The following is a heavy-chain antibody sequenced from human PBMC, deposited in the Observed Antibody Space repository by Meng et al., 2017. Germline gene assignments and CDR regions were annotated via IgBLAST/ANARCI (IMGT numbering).Heavy chain of an antibody. Sequence: GESLKISCAASGFTFSGSAMHWVRQASGKGLKWVGRIRSKANSYATAYAASVKGRFTISRDNSKNTLYLQMNSLRAEDTAVYYCAKEGATIGSPLFDYWGQGTLVTVSS. CDR2: IRSKANSYAT. V-gene: IGHV3-73*01. CDR3: AKEGATIGSPLFDY. CDR1: GFTFSGSA. D-gene: IGHD1-26*01. J-gene: IGHJ4*02.